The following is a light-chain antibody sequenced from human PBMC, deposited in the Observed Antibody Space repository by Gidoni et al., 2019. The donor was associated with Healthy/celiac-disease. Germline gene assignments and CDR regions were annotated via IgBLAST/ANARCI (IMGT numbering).Light chain of an antibody. Sequence: EIVMTQSPATLSVSPGERATLSCRASQSVSSHLACYQQKPGQAPRLLIYGASTRATGIPARFSGSGSGTEFTLTISSLQSEDFAVYYCQQYNNWPITFGGGTKVEIK. CDR2: GAS. CDR3: QQYNNWPIT. V-gene: IGKV3-15*01. J-gene: IGKJ4*01. CDR1: QSVSSH.